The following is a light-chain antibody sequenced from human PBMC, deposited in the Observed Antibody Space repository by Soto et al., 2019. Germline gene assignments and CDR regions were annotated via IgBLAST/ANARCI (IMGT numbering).Light chain of an antibody. CDR3: QQYGSSLMYT. V-gene: IGKV3-20*01. J-gene: IGKJ2*01. CDR2: GAS. Sequence: EIVLTQSPGTLSLSPGERATLSCRASQSVSSSYLAWYQQKPGQAPRLLIYGASSRATGIPDRFSGSGSEPDFTLTISRREPEDFAVYYCQQYGSSLMYTFGQGTKLEIK. CDR1: QSVSSSY.